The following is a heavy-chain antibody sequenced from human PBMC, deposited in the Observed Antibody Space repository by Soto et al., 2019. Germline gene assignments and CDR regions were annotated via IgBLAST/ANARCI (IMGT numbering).Heavy chain of an antibody. CDR1: GGTFSSYA. Sequence: SVKVSCKASGGTFSSYAISWVRQAPGQGLEWMGGIIPIFGTANYAQKFQGRVTITADKSTSTAYMELSSLRSEGTAVYYCARGEYSSSYYYGMDVWGQGTTVTVSS. D-gene: IGHD6-6*01. J-gene: IGHJ6*02. CDR2: IIPIFGTA. V-gene: IGHV1-69*06. CDR3: ARGEYSSSYYYGMDV.